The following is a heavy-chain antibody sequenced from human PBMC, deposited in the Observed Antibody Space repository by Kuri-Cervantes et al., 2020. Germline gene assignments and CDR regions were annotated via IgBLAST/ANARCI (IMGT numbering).Heavy chain of an antibody. J-gene: IGHJ4*02. V-gene: IGHV3-33*01. CDR3: ARGLFGDYYDSDEKNY. CDR1: GFTFSSYG. CDR2: IWYDGSNK. Sequence: GESLKISCAASGFTFSSYGMHWVRQAPGKGLEWVAVIWYDGSNKYYADSVKGRFTISRDNSKNTLHLQMNSLRAEDTAVYYCARGLFGDYYDSDEKNYWGQGTLVTVSS. D-gene: IGHD3-22*01.